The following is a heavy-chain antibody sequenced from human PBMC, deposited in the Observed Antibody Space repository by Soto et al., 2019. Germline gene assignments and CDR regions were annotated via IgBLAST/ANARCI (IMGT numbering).Heavy chain of an antibody. J-gene: IGHJ4*02. CDR2: IIPIFGTA. Sequence: QVQLVQSGSEVKKPGSSVQVSCKASVGTFSSYAISWVRQATGQGLEWIGGIIPIFGTANYAQKFQGRVTITAAECTSKAYMEMSTLRSKDTAVYYCAREGASGSHIGYWGKGTLVTVSS. CDR3: AREGASGSHIGY. V-gene: IGHV1-69*01. D-gene: IGHD2-21*01. CDR1: VGTFSSYA.